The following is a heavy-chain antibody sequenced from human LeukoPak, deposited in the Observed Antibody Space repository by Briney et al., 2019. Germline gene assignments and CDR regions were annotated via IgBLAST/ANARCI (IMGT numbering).Heavy chain of an antibody. CDR2: IIPILGIA. V-gene: IGHV1-69*04. CDR1: GGTFSSYA. J-gene: IGHJ5*02. Sequence: SVKVSCKASGGTFSSYAISWVRQAPGQGLEWMGRIIPILGIANYAQKFQGRVTITADKSTSTAYMELSSLRSEDTAVYYCARGETILNWFDPWGQGTLVTVSS. D-gene: IGHD1-1*01. CDR3: ARGETILNWFDP.